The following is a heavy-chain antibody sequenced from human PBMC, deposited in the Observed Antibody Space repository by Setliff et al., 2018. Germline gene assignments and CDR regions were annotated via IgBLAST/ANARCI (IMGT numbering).Heavy chain of an antibody. CDR1: GVSIANTASY. D-gene: IGHD5-18*01. CDR2: VYVGGNT. Sequence: KTSETLSLTCNVPGVSIANTASYWSWIRQPAGKTLEWIGQVYVGGNTYYNPSFESRVSISVDRSNNQFSLMLTSVTAADTAIYYCAGRPQNTPMGPCDYWGQGTLVTVSS. V-gene: IGHV4-61*10. J-gene: IGHJ4*02. CDR3: AGRPQNTPMGPCDY.